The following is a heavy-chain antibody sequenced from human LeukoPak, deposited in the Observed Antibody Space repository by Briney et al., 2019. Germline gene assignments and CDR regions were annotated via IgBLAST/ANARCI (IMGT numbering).Heavy chain of an antibody. CDR2: NSGST. V-gene: IGHV4-59*01. Sequence: SETLSLTCTVSGGSISSYYWSWIRQPPGKGLEWIGYNSGSTNYNPSLKSRVTISVDTSKNQFSLKLSSVTAADTAVYYCASTVTTEDYYYYYMDVWGKGTTVTISS. D-gene: IGHD4-17*01. CDR1: GGSISSYY. CDR3: ASTVTTEDYYYYYMDV. J-gene: IGHJ6*03.